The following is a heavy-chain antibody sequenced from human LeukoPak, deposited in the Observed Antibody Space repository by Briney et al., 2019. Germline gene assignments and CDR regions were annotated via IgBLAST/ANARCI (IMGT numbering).Heavy chain of an antibody. CDR3: ARGVRDADHSGYGY. CDR1: GGTFSSYA. V-gene: IGHV1-69*04. D-gene: IGHD5-12*01. CDR2: IIPILGIA. J-gene: IGHJ4*02. Sequence: ASVKVSCKASGGTFSSYAISWVRQAPGQGLEWMGRIIPILGIANYAQKFQGRVTITADKSTSTAYMELSSLRSEDTAVYYCARGVRDADHSGYGYWGQGTLVTVSS.